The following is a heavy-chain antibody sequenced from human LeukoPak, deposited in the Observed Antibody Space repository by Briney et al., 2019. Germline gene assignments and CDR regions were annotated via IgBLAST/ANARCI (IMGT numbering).Heavy chain of an antibody. D-gene: IGHD4-17*01. V-gene: IGHV3-9*01. J-gene: IGHJ4*02. CDR2: ISWNSGSI. Sequence: PGRPLRLSCAASGFTFDDYAMHWVRPAPGKGLEWVSGISWNSGSIVYADSVKGRFTISRDNAEKSLYLQMKSLRAEDTALYYCAKGSGDYVWDHFDYWGQGTLVTVSS. CDR1: GFTFDDYA. CDR3: AKGSGDYVWDHFDY.